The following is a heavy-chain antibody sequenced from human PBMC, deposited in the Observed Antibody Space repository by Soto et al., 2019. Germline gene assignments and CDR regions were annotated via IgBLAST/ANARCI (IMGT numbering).Heavy chain of an antibody. CDR3: AHSRVFDWFDP. J-gene: IGHJ5*02. V-gene: IGHV2-5*01. CDR1: GFSLSTSEVG. CDR2: IFWNDDE. D-gene: IGHD6-13*01. Sequence: SGPTGEPTQTLTLTCTFSGFSLSTSEVGVGWIRQPPGKALEWLALIFWNDDERYNPSLKRRLTITKDISKNQVVLTMTNMDPMDTATYYCAHSRVFDWFDPWGQGTMVTVSS.